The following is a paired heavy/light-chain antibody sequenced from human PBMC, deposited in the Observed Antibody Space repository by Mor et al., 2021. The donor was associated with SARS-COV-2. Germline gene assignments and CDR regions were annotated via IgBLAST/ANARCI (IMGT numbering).Heavy chain of an antibody. J-gene: IGHJ6*02. CDR1: GYALINYG. V-gene: IGHV1-18*04. Sequence: QAQLVQSGGEAKKPGASVKVSCKASGYALINYGISWVRQAPGQGLQWMGWISAYTGDTEYAQNFQGRVTMTTDTSTNTAYMEVRSLRSDDTAVYYCARDCSSVTCRDNYYYYYGMDVWGQGTTVTVS. D-gene: IGHD2-2*01. CDR2: ISAYTGDT. CDR3: ARDCSSVTCRDNYYYYYGMDV.
Light chain of an antibody. CDR3: QQYYNWPMYT. J-gene: IGKJ2*01. CDR1: QSVGSN. V-gene: IGKV3-15*01. CDR2: GAS. Sequence: EIVMTQSPATLSVSPGERATLSCRASQSVGSNLAWYQQKPGQAPRLLIYGASTRATGIPARFSGSGSGTEFSLAISSLQSEDFAVYFCQQYYNWPMYTFGQGTKLTIK.